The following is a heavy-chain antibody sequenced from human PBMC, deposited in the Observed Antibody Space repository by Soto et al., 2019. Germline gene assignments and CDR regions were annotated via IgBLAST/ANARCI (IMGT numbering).Heavy chain of an antibody. CDR1: GYTFTSHG. D-gene: IGHD3-10*01. Sequence: QVQLVQSGAEVKKPGASVKVSCKTSGYTFTSHGISWVHQAPGQGLEWMGWISPYNGDTNYAQKLQGRVSVTTDSSTRTAYMELRSLRSEDTAVYYCARMVRGSTVGYYYYMDVWGKGTTVTVSS. CDR3: ARMVRGSTVGYYYYMDV. CDR2: ISPYNGDT. J-gene: IGHJ6*03. V-gene: IGHV1-18*01.